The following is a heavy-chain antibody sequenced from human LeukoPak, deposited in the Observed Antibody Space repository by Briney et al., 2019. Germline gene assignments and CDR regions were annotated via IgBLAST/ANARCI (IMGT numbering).Heavy chain of an antibody. D-gene: IGHD3-22*01. CDR3: ARGPWDYYDSSGYYFDY. V-gene: IGHV3-13*01. Sequence: GGSLRLSCAASGFTFSSYDMHWVRQATGKGLEWVSAIGTAGDTYYLGSVKGRFTISRENAKNSLYLQMNSLRAGDTAVYYCARGPWDYYDSSGYYFDYWGQGTLVTVSS. J-gene: IGHJ4*02. CDR1: GFTFSSYD. CDR2: IGTAGDT.